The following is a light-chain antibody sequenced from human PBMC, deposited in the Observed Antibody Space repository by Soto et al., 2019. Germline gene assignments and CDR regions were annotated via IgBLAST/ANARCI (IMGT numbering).Light chain of an antibody. CDR2: GAS. J-gene: IGKJ1*01. V-gene: IGKV3-20*01. CDR3: QQFGGSPQT. CDR1: QSVSSY. Sequence: EIVLTQSPGTLSLSPGEGATLSCRASQSVSSYLAWYQQKPGQAPRLLIYGASSRATGIPDRFSGSGSGTDFTLTISRLDPEDFAVYYCQQFGGSPQTFGQGTKVEIK.